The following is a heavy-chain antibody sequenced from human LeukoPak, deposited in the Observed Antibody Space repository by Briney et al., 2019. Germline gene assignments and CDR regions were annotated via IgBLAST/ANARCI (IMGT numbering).Heavy chain of an antibody. D-gene: IGHD3-22*01. CDR3: ASGYYDSSGYYR. V-gene: IGHV3-21*01. Sequence: GGSLRLSCAASGFTFSSYSMNWVRQAPGKGLEWVSSISSSSSYIYYADSVKGRFTISRDNAKNSLYLQVNSLRAEDTAVYCCASGYYDSSGYYRWGQGTLVTVSS. CDR2: ISSSSSYI. J-gene: IGHJ4*02. CDR1: GFTFSSYS.